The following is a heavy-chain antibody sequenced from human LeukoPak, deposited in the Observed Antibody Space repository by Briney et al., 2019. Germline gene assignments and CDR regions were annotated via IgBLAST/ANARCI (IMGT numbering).Heavy chain of an antibody. V-gene: IGHV4-59*01. CDR3: ARGDRFGEFGYSSGWFDY. Sequence: SETLSLTCTVSGGSISSYYWSWIRQPPGKGLEWIGYIYYSGSTNYNPSPKSRVTISVDTSKNQFSLKLSSVTAADTAVYYCARGDRFGEFGYSSGWFDYWGQGTLVTVSS. CDR1: GGSISSYY. D-gene: IGHD6-19*01. CDR2: IYYSGST. J-gene: IGHJ4*02.